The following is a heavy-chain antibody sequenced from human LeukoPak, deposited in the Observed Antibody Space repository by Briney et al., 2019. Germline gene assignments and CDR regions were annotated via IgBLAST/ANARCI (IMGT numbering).Heavy chain of an antibody. J-gene: IGHJ5*02. D-gene: IGHD4-11*01. CDR3: ARDRGPTVTTPDNWFDP. CDR1: GYTFTSYY. CDR2: INPSGGST. V-gene: IGHV1-46*01. Sequence: GASVRVSCKASGYTFTSYYMHWVRQAPGQGLEWMGIINPSGGSTSYAQKFQGRVTMTRDMSTSPVYMELSSLRSEDTAVYYCARDRGPTVTTPDNWFDPWGQGTLVTVSS.